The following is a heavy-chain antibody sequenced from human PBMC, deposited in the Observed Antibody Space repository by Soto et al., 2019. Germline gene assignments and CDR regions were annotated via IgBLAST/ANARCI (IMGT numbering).Heavy chain of an antibody. Sequence: SQTLSLTCAISGSSVSSTITTWSWIRQSPSRGLEWLGRTYYRSNWYSDYAFSVKSRITINPDTYKNQFSLQLKSVTPEDTAVYYCARGSYYSGWAWGRGTLVTVSS. V-gene: IGHV6-1*01. CDR1: GSSVSSTITT. D-gene: IGHD6-19*01. CDR2: TYYRSNWYS. CDR3: ARGSYYSGWA. J-gene: IGHJ4*02.